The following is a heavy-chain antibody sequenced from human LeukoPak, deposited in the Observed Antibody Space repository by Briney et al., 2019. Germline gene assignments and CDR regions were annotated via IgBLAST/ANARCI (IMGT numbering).Heavy chain of an antibody. CDR1: GFTFSDYY. Sequence: PGGSLRLSCAASGFTFSDYYMSRIRQAPGKGLEWVSYISNSGSTIYYADSVKGRFTISRDNAKNSLYLQMNSLRAEDTAVYYCASNLGSSGYYLEMDDAFDIWGQGTMVTVSS. D-gene: IGHD3-22*01. CDR2: ISNSGSTI. CDR3: ASNLGSSGYYLEMDDAFDI. V-gene: IGHV3-11*01. J-gene: IGHJ3*02.